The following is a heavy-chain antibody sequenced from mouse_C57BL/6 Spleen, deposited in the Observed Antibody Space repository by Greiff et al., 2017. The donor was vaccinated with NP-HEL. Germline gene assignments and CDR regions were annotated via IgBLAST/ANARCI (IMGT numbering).Heavy chain of an antibody. CDR1: GYTFTDYE. V-gene: IGHV1-15*01. CDR2: IDPETGGT. J-gene: IGHJ2*01. D-gene: IGHD1-1*01. CDR3: TRSVALLRYFDY. Sequence: VKLQQSGAELVRPGASVTLSCKASGYTFTDYEMHWVKQTPVHGLEWIGAIDPETGGTAYNQKFKGKAILTADKSSSTAYMELRSLTSEDSAVYYCTRSVALLRYFDYWGQGTTLTVSS.